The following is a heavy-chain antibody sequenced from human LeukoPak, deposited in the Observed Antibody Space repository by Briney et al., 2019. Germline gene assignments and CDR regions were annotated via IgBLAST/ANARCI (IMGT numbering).Heavy chain of an antibody. CDR3: ARDEARYSSGYYPNWFDH. V-gene: IGHV1-18*01. CDR1: GYTFTSYG. J-gene: IGHJ5*02. D-gene: IGHD3-22*01. CDR2: ISGYNGYT. Sequence: GASVKVSCKASGYTFTSYGISWVRQAPGQGLEWMGWISGYNGYTHYAHNLQGRVTMTTDTSTSTAYMELRSLRSDDTAVYYCARDEARYSSGYYPNWFDHWGQGTLVTVSS.